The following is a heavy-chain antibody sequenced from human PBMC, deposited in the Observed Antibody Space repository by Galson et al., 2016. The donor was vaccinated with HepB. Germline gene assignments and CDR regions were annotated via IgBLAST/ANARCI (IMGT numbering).Heavy chain of an antibody. J-gene: IGHJ3*02. CDR2: ISYDVRNK. CDR1: GFTFISYD. D-gene: IGHD2-15*01. Sequence: SLRLSCAASGFTFISYDMHWVRQAPGKGLEWVAVISYDVRNKYYADSVKGRFTISRDNSKNTLYLQMNSLRAEVTAVYYCARWPEVVVVASDAFDIWGQGTMVTVSS. V-gene: IGHV3-30*04. CDR3: ARWPEVVVVASDAFDI.